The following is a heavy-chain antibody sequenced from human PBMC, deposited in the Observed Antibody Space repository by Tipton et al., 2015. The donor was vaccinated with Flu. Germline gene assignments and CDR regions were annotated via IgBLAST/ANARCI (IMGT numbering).Heavy chain of an antibody. CDR2: VSRTGST. CDR3: ARRDCSNYVSEPKNWFDP. D-gene: IGHD4-11*01. Sequence: TLSLTCAVSGDSISSDYYRGWIRQFPGKRLEWIGSVSRTGSTIYNPSLKSRVTISIDTSKNQFSLKMKSMTAADMAVYYCARRDCSNYVSEPKNWFDPWGQGILVTVSS. CDR1: GDSISSDYY. J-gene: IGHJ5*02. V-gene: IGHV4-38-2*01.